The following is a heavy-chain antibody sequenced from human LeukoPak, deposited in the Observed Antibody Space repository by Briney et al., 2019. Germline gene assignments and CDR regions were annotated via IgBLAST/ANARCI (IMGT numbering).Heavy chain of an antibody. CDR2: INHSGST. D-gene: IGHD2/OR15-2a*01. V-gene: IGHV4-34*01. CDR3: AHTALSPEINWFDP. J-gene: IGHJ5*02. Sequence: ASETLSLTCAVYGGSFSGYYCSWIRQPPGKGLEWIGEINHSGSTNYNPSLKSRVTISVDTSKNQFSLKLSSVTAADTAVYYCAHTALSPEINWFDPWGQGTLVTVSS. CDR1: GGSFSGYY.